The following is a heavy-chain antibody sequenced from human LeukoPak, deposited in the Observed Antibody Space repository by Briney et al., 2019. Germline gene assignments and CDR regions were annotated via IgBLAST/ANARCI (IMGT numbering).Heavy chain of an antibody. CDR2: IYYSGST. V-gene: IGHV4-59*01. J-gene: IGHJ4*02. CDR3: ARENGYTFDY. Sequence: PWETLSLTCTVSGGSISSYNGSWIRQPPGKGLEWIGYIYYSGSTNYNPSLKSRVTISVDTSKNQFSLKLSSVTAADTAVYYCARENGYTFDYWGQGTLVTVSS. CDR1: GGSISSYN. D-gene: IGHD5-24*01.